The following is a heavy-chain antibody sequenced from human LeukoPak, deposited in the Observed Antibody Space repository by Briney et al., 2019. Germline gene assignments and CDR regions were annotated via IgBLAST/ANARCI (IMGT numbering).Heavy chain of an antibody. CDR1: GFTGSSNY. CDR3: ASQTTVKYYFDY. Sequence: PGGPLRLSCAASGFTGSSNYMRWVRQAPGKGLEGGSVIYSGGSTYYADSVKGRFTISRDNSKNTLYLQMNSLRAEDTAVYYCASQTTVKYYFDYWGQGTLVTVSS. J-gene: IGHJ4*02. CDR2: IYSGGST. D-gene: IGHD4-17*01. V-gene: IGHV3-53*01.